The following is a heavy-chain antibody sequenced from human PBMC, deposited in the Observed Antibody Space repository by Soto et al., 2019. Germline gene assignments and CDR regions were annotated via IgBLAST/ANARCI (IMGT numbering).Heavy chain of an antibody. J-gene: IGHJ3*02. CDR3: AGGGGVGVAGSAAFDM. D-gene: IGHD3-3*01. CDR1: GYPVTAYY. V-gene: IGHV1-2*02. Sequence: QLHLVQSGAVVKKPGASVTVSCSASGYPVTAYYMHWVRQAPGRGLEWMGGINPATGAAKYTQTFQGRVNMTRDTSTSTGFMELGGLTSEDPAVFYWAGGGGVGVAGSAAFDMWGQGTLVTVSS. CDR2: INPATGAA.